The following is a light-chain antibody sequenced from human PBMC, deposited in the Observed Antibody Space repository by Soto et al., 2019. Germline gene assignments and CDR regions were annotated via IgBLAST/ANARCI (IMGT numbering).Light chain of an antibody. V-gene: IGLV1-47*01. CDR3: AAWDDSLSVV. CDR1: ITNTGSNY. Sequence: QSVVFQLLSASQSSSPSFTISCSESITNTGSNYVYWYQQLPRTAPKLLTSKINHLPSLPPDRFSGSKSGSSASPVIGGLRFEDEADYSCAAWDDSLSVVFGGGTKVTVL. J-gene: IGLJ2*01. CDR2: KIN.